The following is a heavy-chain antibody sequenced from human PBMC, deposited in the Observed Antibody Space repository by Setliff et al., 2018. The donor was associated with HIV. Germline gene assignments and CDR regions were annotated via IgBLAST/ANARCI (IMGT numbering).Heavy chain of an antibody. Sequence: SETLSLTCAVFGESFSNYHWNWFRQPPGGGLEWIGEISHSGNTDYNSSLKSRVTISVDTSKKQFSLEMRSLTAADTAIYYCARDQRLPGVQPPYWYFDLWGRGTQVTVSS. CDR1: GESFSNYH. J-gene: IGHJ2*01. CDR3: ARDQRLPGVQPPYWYFDL. D-gene: IGHD2-2*01. CDR2: ISHSGNT. V-gene: IGHV4-34*01.